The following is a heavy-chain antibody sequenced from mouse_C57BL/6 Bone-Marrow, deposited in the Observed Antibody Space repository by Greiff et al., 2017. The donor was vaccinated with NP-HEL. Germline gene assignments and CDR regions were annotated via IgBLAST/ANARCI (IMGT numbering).Heavy chain of an antibody. CDR2: IDPSDSYT. Sequence: QVQLQQPGAELVRPGTSVKLSCKASGYTFTSYWMHWVKQRPGQGLEWIGVIDPSDSYTNYNQKFKGKATLTVDTSSSTAYMQLSSLTSEDSAVYYCARDGLWYFDVGGTGTAVTVSS. J-gene: IGHJ1*03. D-gene: IGHD2-3*01. CDR3: ARDGLWYFDV. CDR1: GYTFTSYW. V-gene: IGHV1-59*01.